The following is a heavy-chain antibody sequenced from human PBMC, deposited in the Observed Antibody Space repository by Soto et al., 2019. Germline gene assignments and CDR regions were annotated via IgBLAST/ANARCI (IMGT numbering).Heavy chain of an antibody. Sequence: QVQLVESGGGLVKPGGSLTLSCAASGFTFSDYYMSWIRQAPGKGLEWVSYISGSGSSIYYADSVKGRFTISRDNSKNSVYLQMNSLRAEDTAVYYCARDRWSGMTGNDRWGQGTLVTVSS. CDR2: ISGSGSSI. CDR1: GFTFSDYY. V-gene: IGHV3-11*01. CDR3: ARDRWSGMTGNDR. J-gene: IGHJ5*02. D-gene: IGHD3-10*02.